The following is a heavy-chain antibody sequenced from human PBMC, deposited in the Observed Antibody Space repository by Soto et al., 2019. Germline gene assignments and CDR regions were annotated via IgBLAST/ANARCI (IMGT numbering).Heavy chain of an antibody. J-gene: IGHJ4*02. CDR3: ASYYDNLTGYLAY. D-gene: IGHD3-9*01. CDR1: GFTFTRYA. V-gene: IGHV1-18*04. CDR2: ISAYSGKT. Sequence: QVQLVQSSAELKRPGASVKVSCKTSGFTFTRYAFTWVRQAPGQGFEWMGGISAYSGKTNYAQKFFGRVSLTTDASTNTAYLELKSLRSDDTAVYYCASYYDNLTGYLAYWGQGTLVTVSS.